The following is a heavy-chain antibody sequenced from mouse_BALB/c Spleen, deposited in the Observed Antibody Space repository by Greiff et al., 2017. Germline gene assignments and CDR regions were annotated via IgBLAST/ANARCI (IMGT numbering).Heavy chain of an antibody. Sequence: QVQLQQSGAELARPGASVKLSCKASGYTFTDYYINWVKQRTGQGLEWIGEIYPGSGNTYYNEKFKGKATLTADKSSSTAYMQLSSLTSEDSAVYFCARKGKYGNSFDYWGQGTTLTVSS. CDR3: ARKGKYGNSFDY. CDR2: IYPGSGNT. D-gene: IGHD2-10*02. J-gene: IGHJ2*01. V-gene: IGHV1-77*01. CDR1: GYTFTDYY.